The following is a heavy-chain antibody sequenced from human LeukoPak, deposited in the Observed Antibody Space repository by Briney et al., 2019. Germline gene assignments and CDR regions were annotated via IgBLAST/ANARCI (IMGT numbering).Heavy chain of an antibody. CDR2: TETGNDDT. CDR3: ARGFQGTFDI. Sequence: ASVKVSCKASGYTSTKHAMHWVRQAPGQRFEWLGWTETGNDDTTYSQEFQDRVTITRDTSANTVYMELSSLRSEDTAMYYCARGFQGTFDIWGQGTKVTVSS. V-gene: IGHV1-3*02. J-gene: IGHJ3*02. D-gene: IGHD2-21*01. CDR1: GYTSTKHA.